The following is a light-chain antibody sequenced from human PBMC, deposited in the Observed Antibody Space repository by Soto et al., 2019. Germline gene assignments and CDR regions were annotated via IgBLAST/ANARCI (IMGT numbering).Light chain of an antibody. CDR3: AAWDDSLSGPV. V-gene: IGLV1-47*01. CDR1: SSNIGSNY. Sequence: QAVVTQPPSASGTPGQRVTISCSGSSSNIGSNYVYWYQQLPGTAPKLLIYRNNQRPSGVPDRFSGSKSGTSASLAISGLRSEDEADYYCAAWDDSLSGPVFGGGTKHTVL. CDR2: RNN. J-gene: IGLJ2*01.